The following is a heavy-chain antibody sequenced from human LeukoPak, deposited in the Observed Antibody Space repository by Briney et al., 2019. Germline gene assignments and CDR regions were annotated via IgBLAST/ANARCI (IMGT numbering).Heavy chain of an antibody. CDR1: GFTFSSYA. J-gene: IGHJ4*02. CDR3: AKVAPPYYWSYDFWSGYYYFDY. Sequence: PGGSLRLSCAASGFTFSSYAMSWVRQAPGKGLEWVSAISGSGGSTYYADSVKGRFTISRDNSKNTLYLQMNSLRAEDTAVYYCAKVAPPYYWSYDFWSGYYYFDYWGQGTLVTVSS. D-gene: IGHD3-3*01. CDR2: ISGSGGST. V-gene: IGHV3-23*01.